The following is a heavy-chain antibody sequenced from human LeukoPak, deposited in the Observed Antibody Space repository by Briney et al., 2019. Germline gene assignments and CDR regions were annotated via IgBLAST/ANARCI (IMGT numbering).Heavy chain of an antibody. CDR3: ARAVAEGWFDP. D-gene: IGHD6-19*01. CDR1: GFTFSSYS. V-gene: IGHV3-21*01. Sequence: PGGSLRLSCAASGFTFSSYSMNWVRQAPGKGLEWVSSISSSSSSYIYYADSVKGRFTISRDNAKNSLYLQMNSLRAEDTAVYYCARAVAEGWFDPWGQGTLVTVSS. J-gene: IGHJ5*02. CDR2: ISSSSSSYI.